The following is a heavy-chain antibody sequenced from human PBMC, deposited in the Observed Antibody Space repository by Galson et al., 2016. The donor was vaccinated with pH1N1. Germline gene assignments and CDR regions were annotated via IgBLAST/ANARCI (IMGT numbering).Heavy chain of an antibody. CDR2: VYWDDDK. CDR3: ANLYYYDTSGFYRYFDD. J-gene: IGHJ4*02. CDR1: GFSITNRGEA. D-gene: IGHD3-22*01. V-gene: IGHV2-5*02. Sequence: PALVKPTQTLTLTCIFSGFSITNRGEAVGWIRQPPGKALEWLALVYWDDDKFYSRSLQSRLTITKDTSKNQVVLRMTNMDPVDTGPYYCANLYYYDTSGFYRYFDDWGQGILVTVSS.